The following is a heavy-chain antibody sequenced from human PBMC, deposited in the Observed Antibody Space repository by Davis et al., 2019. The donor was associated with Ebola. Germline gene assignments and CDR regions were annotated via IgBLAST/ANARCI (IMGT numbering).Heavy chain of an antibody. Sequence: GESLKISCAASGFTVSSNYMSWVRQAPGKGLEWVSVIYSGGSTYYADSVKGRFTISRDNAKNSLYLQMNSLRAEDTAVYYCARDFYDFWSGLDYWGQGTLVTVSS. CDR1: GFTVSSNY. D-gene: IGHD3-3*01. J-gene: IGHJ4*02. CDR3: ARDFYDFWSGLDY. CDR2: IYSGGST. V-gene: IGHV3-66*01.